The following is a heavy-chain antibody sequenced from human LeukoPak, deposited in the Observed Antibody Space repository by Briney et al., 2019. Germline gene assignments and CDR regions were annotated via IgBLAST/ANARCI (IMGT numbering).Heavy chain of an antibody. V-gene: IGHV5-51*01. D-gene: IGHD3-10*01. CDR2: IYPGHSDT. Sequence: GESLKISCKGSGYSFTSYWIGWVRQMPGKGLEWMGIIYPGHSDTRYSPSFQCHVTISAEKSISTAYLQRSSLKASDTANDDRGRRHYYGSGPEGFDYWGQGPLVTVSS. CDR1: GYSFTSYW. CDR3: GRRHYYGSGPEGFDY. J-gene: IGHJ4*02.